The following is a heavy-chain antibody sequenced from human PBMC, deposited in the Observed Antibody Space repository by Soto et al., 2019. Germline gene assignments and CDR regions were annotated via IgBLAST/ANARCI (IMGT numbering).Heavy chain of an antibody. Sequence: GGSLRLSCAASGFTFSSYAMHWVRQAPGKGLEWVAVISYDGSNKYYADSVKGRFTISRDNSKNTLYLQMNSLRAEDTAVYYCARVTYYDSRGYEEVDYWGQGTLVTVSS. CDR3: ARVTYYDSRGYEEVDY. D-gene: IGHD3-22*01. CDR1: GFTFSSYA. CDR2: ISYDGSNK. J-gene: IGHJ4*02. V-gene: IGHV3-30-3*01.